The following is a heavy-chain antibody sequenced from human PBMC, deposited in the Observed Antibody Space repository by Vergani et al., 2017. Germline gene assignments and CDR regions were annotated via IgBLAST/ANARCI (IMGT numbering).Heavy chain of an antibody. D-gene: IGHD6-19*01. V-gene: IGHV4-39*01. CDR1: GGSITYGAFY. J-gene: IGHJ5*02. Sequence: QLQLQESGPGLVKPSETLTLTCTVPGGSITYGAFYWGWIRQSPGKGLEWIGSFYYSENKFYNPSLESLVTLSIDSTKNPFSLKLKSVTAADTAVYYCASDTHSGQRADRWGQGILVTVTS. CDR2: FYYSENK. CDR3: ASDTHSGQRADR.